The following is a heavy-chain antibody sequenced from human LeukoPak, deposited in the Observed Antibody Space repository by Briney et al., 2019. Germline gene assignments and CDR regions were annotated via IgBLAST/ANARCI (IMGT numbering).Heavy chain of an antibody. Sequence: GGSLRLSCAASGFTFSSYAMSWVRQAPGKGLEWVSAISGSGGSTYYADSVKGRFTISRDNSMNTLYLQMNSLRAEDTAVYYCAKDRYYDSSGYQNWFDPWGQGTLVTVSS. CDR1: GFTFSSYA. V-gene: IGHV3-23*01. CDR3: AKDRYYDSSGYQNWFDP. D-gene: IGHD3-22*01. CDR2: ISGSGGST. J-gene: IGHJ5*02.